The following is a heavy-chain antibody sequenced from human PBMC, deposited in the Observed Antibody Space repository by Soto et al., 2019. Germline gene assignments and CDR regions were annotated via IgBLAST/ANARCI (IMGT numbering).Heavy chain of an antibody. CDR2: IYYSGST. J-gene: IGHJ3*01. Sequence: ASETLSLTCSVSGGSISSGDYYWNWIRQPPGKGLEWIGHIYYSGSTYYNPSLKSRITISGDTSKNQFSLKLSSVTAADTAVYYCQVIKWHSDFDFWGRGTMVTVSS. D-gene: IGHD3-10*01. CDR1: GGSISSGDYY. CDR3: QVIKWHSDFDF. V-gene: IGHV4-30-4*03.